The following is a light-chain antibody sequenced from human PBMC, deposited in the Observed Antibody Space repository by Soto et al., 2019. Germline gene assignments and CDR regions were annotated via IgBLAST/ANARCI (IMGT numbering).Light chain of an antibody. Sequence: EIVITQSPCTLSLSPLERFTLSCRASQSVGNNLAWHQQKPGQAPRLLIYGASTRATGFPARFSGSGSGTEFTLTISSLQSEDFAAYYCQQYNGWPITFGQGTRLEIK. V-gene: IGKV3-15*01. CDR1: QSVGNN. J-gene: IGKJ5*01. CDR2: GAS. CDR3: QQYNGWPIT.